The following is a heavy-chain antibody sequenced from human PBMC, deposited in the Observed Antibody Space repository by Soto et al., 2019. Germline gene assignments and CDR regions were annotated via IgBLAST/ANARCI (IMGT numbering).Heavy chain of an antibody. Sequence: PGESLKISCKGSGYSFTSYWIGWVRQMPGKGLEWMGIIYPGDSDTRYSPSFQGQATISADKSISTAYLQWSSLKASDTAMYYCASAGGGFYDILTGYNHWGQGTLVTVSS. J-gene: IGHJ5*02. V-gene: IGHV5-51*01. CDR1: GYSFTSYW. CDR3: ASAGGGFYDILTGYNH. D-gene: IGHD3-9*01. CDR2: IYPGDSDT.